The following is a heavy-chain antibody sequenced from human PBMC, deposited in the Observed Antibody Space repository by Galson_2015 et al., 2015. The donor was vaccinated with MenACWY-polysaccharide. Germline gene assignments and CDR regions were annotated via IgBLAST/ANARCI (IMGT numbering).Heavy chain of an antibody. V-gene: IGHV3-23*01. CDR1: GVTFSTYA. J-gene: IGHJ4*02. D-gene: IGHD3-10*01. CDR3: AKKTGDYFHFDC. Sequence: SLRLSCAASGVTFSTYAMSWVRQAPGKGLEWVSGISSGGTSTYYADSVKGRFTISRDNSKNTLYLQMNSLRAGDTAVYYCAKKTGDYFHFDCWGQGALVTVSS. CDR2: ISSGGTST.